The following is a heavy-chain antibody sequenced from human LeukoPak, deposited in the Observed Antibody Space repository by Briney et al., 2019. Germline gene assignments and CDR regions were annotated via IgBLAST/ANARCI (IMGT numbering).Heavy chain of an antibody. D-gene: IGHD3-10*01. V-gene: IGHV1-2*02. CDR3: GRAGRFGALSNDY. CDR1: GYTFTSYA. Sequence: ASVKVSCKASGYTFTSYAMNWVRQAPGQGLEWMGWINPNSGGTNYAQKFQGRVTMIRDTSISTAYMELRSLRSDDTAVYYCGRAGRFGALSNDYWGQGTLVTVSS. CDR2: INPNSGGT. J-gene: IGHJ4*02.